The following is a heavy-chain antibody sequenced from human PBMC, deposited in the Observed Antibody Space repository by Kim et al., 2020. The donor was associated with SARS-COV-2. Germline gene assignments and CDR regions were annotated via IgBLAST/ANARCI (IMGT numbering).Heavy chain of an antibody. D-gene: IGHD3-22*01. CDR3: ARGVSSASTLRAWFDP. Sequence: SETLSLTCVVSGASISSSSCWSWVRQPPGKGLEWIGEVDHSGTTSYNVSLKNRVSILVDKSKNQFSLRLTSVSAADTAVYYCARGVSSASTLRAWFDPWG. J-gene: IGHJ5*02. CDR2: VDHSGTT. V-gene: IGHV4-4*02. CDR1: GASISSSSC.